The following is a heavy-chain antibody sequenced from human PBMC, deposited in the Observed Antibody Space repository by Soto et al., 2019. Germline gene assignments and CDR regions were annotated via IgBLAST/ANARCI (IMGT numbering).Heavy chain of an antibody. V-gene: IGHV3-33*08. J-gene: IGHJ4*02. CDR1: GFYFNNYG. Sequence: GGSLRLSCAVSGFYFNNYGINWVRQAPGKGLEWVAVIWYDGNNKYYADSVKGRFTISRDNSNNTLYVQMTSLRAEDTAVYYCARGLRSLFDYWGQGTLVTVSS. CDR3: ARGLRSLFDY. CDR2: IWYDGNNK.